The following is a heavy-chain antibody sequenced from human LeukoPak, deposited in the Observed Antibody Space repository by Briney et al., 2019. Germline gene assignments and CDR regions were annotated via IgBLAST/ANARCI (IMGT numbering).Heavy chain of an antibody. J-gene: IGHJ3*02. CDR1: GFTFRSYS. Sequence: PGGSLRLSCAASGFTFRSYSMNWVRQAPGKGLEWVSSINSDSNYVYYADSVQGRFTISRDNAKNSLYLQMNSLRAEDTAVYYCAVAYYYGSGDAFDIWGQGTKVTVSS. CDR3: AVAYYYGSGDAFDI. D-gene: IGHD3-10*01. CDR2: INSDSNYV. V-gene: IGHV3-21*01.